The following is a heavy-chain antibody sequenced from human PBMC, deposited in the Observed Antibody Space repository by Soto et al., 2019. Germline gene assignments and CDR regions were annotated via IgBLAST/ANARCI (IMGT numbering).Heavy chain of an antibody. CDR2: ISGSGGST. Sequence: PGGSLRLSCAASGFTFSSYAMSWVRQAPGKGLEWVSAISGSGGSTYYADSVKGRFTISRDNSKNTLYLQMNSLRAEDTAVYYCAKGGYYDSSGDDAFDIWGQGTMVTVSS. CDR1: GFTFSSYA. V-gene: IGHV3-23*01. D-gene: IGHD3-22*01. J-gene: IGHJ3*02. CDR3: AKGGYYDSSGDDAFDI.